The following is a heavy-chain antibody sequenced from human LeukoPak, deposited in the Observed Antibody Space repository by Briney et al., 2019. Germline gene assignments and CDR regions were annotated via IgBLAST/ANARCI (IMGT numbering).Heavy chain of an antibody. CDR1: GFTFSSYS. D-gene: IGHD1-26*01. V-gene: IGHV3-21*01. J-gene: IGHJ4*02. CDR3: ARSLTGGLYYFDY. CDR2: ISSSSSYI. Sequence: PGGSLRLSCAASGFTFSSYSMNWVRQAPGKGLEWVSSISSSSSYIYYADSVKGRFTISRDNAKNSLYLQMNSLRAEDTAVYYCARSLTGGLYYFDYWGQGTLVTASS.